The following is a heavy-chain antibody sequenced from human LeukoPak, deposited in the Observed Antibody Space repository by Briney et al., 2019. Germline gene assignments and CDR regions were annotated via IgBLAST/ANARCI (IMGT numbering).Heavy chain of an antibody. CDR3: ARGVSTIFGVVIRARYYGMEV. Sequence: SETLSLTCAVYGGPFRGYYWSWIRQPPAKGLEWIGEINHSGSTNHNPSLTSRVTISVDTSNNQLSLTLSSVTAADTAVYYWARGVSTIFGVVIRARYYGMEVWGQGTTVTVSS. CDR2: INHSGST. CDR1: GGPFRGYY. D-gene: IGHD3-3*01. J-gene: IGHJ6*02. V-gene: IGHV4-34*01.